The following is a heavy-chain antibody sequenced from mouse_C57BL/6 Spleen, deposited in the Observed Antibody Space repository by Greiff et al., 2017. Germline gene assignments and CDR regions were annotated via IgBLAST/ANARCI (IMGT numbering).Heavy chain of an antibody. J-gene: IGHJ4*01. D-gene: IGHD2-3*01. CDR2: IHPNSGST. Sequence: VQLQQPGAELVKPGASVKLSCKASGYTFTSYWMHWVKQRPGQGLEWIGMIHPNSGSTNYNEKFKSKATLTVDKSSSTAYMQLSSLTSEDSAVYYCARAGGGYSFYYAMDYWGQGTSVTVSS. V-gene: IGHV1-64*01. CDR1: GYTFTSYW. CDR3: ARAGGGYSFYYAMDY.